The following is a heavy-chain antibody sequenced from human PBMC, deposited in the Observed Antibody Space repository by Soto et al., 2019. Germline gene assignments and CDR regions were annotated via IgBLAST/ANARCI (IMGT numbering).Heavy chain of an antibody. CDR3: ARDCSGSDYYDSSGYCY. V-gene: IGHV1-69*13. J-gene: IGHJ4*02. D-gene: IGHD3-22*01. CDR2: IIPIFGTA. CDR1: GGTFSSYA. Sequence: ASVKVSCKASGGTFSSYAISWVRQAPGQGLEWMGGIIPIFGTANYAQKFQGRVTITADESTSTAYMELSSLRSEDTAVYYCARDCSGSDYYDSSGYCYWGQGTLVTVSS.